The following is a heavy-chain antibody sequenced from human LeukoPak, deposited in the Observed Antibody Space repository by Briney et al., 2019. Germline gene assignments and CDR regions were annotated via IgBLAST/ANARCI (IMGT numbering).Heavy chain of an antibody. CDR3: AKGKWGLTINNFDV. D-gene: IGHD3-9*01. V-gene: IGHV3-30*02. CDR2: IRYDGSNK. J-gene: IGHJ3*01. Sequence: GGSLRLSCEATGVTFNNYGMHWVRQAPGKGLEWLAFIRYDGSNKYYADSVKGRFTISRDNSKDTLSLQMNSLRAEDTAVYYCAKGKWGLTINNFDVWGQGTMVTVSS. CDR1: GVTFNNYG.